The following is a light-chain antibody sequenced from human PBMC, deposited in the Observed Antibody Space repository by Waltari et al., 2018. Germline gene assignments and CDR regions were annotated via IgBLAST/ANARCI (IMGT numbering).Light chain of an antibody. Sequence: QSALTQPASVSGSPGQSITISCTGTSSDVGGYNFVSWYQQHPGKVPKLIIYDVTNRPSGVSNGFSGSRSGNTASLTISGLQAEDEADYYCSSYTTSSTYVFGPGTKVTVL. V-gene: IGLV2-14*03. J-gene: IGLJ1*01. CDR2: DVT. CDR3: SSYTTSSTYV. CDR1: SSDVGGYNF.